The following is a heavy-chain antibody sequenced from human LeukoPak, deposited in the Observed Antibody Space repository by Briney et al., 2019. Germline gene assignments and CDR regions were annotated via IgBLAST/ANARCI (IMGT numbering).Heavy chain of an antibody. CDR3: ARDRAFGVDFDY. J-gene: IGHJ4*02. Sequence: GGSPRLSCEASGFTFADYEMSWFRQAPGKGPEWILYISATGNTKYYADSVRGRFSISRDNAKSSLYLQMSTLRVEDTAIYYCARDRAFGVDFDYWGQGTLVTVSS. CDR2: ISATGNTK. V-gene: IGHV3-11*01. CDR1: GFTFADYE. D-gene: IGHD3-16*01.